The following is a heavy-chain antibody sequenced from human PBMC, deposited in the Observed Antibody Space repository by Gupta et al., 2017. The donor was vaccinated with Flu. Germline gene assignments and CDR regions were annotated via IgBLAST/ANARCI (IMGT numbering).Heavy chain of an antibody. D-gene: IGHD3-10*01. CDR3: ASVLPNYDY. CDR1: GGSISSGSYY. V-gene: IGHV4-61*02. J-gene: IGHJ4*02. Sequence: QVHLQESGPGLVKPSQTLYLPCTFSGGSISSGSYYWSWIRQPAGKGLEWIGRIYTSGSTNDNPSLKSRVTISVDTSKNQFSLKLSSVTAADTAVYYCASVLPNYDYWVRGTLVTVSS. CDR2: IYTSGST.